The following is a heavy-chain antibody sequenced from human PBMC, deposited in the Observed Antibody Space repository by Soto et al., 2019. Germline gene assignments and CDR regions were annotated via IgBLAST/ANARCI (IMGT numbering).Heavy chain of an antibody. CDR2: MNPNSGNT. V-gene: IGHV1-8*01. D-gene: IGHD2-2*01. Sequence: GASVKVSCKASGYTFTSYDINWVRQATGQGLEWMGWMNPNSGNTGYAQKFQGRVTMTRNTSISTAYMELSSLRSEDTAVYYCARAGYCICTSCYLFYYMDFWGKGTTVTVSS. CDR3: ARAGYCICTSCYLFYYMDF. J-gene: IGHJ6*03. CDR1: GYTFTSYD.